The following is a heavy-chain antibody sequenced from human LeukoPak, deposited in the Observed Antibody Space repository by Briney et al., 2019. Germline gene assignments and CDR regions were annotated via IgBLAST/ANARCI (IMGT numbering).Heavy chain of an antibody. Sequence: PGRSLRLSCAASGYSFNDYAMSWVRQAPGKGPEWVSAVSGDGVKTFYADSVKGRFTISRDNSKETVYLQLNSLRDGDTAVYYCVKEGEGYSYNPKTGPPSWGQGTLVTVSS. V-gene: IGHV3-23*01. CDR2: VSGDGVKT. J-gene: IGHJ4*02. D-gene: IGHD5-18*01. CDR1: GYSFNDYA. CDR3: VKEGEGYSYNPKTGPPS.